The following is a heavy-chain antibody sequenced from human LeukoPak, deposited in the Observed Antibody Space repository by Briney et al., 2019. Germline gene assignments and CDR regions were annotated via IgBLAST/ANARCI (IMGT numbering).Heavy chain of an antibody. D-gene: IGHD6-13*01. J-gene: IGHJ4*02. V-gene: IGHV3-74*01. CDR1: GFTFSPYW. CDR3: ARDPSAAAGYFDN. CDR2: INSDGSSK. Sequence: GGSLRLSCAASGFTFSPYWMHWVRQAPGKGLVWVSRINSDGSSKSYADSVKGRFTISRDNAKNTLYLQMNSLRGEDTAVYYCARDPSAAAGYFDNWGQGTLVTVSS.